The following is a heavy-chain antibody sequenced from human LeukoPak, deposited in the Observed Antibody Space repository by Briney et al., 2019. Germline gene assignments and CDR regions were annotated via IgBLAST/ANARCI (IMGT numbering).Heavy chain of an antibody. V-gene: IGHV3-33*06. CDR2: IWYDGSNK. Sequence: PGRSLRLSCAASGFTLSSYGMHWVRQAPGKGLEWVAVIWYDGSNKYYADSVKGRFTISRDNSKNTLYLQMNSPRAEDTAVYYCAKDRGSRGYSNYDFDYWGQGTLVTVSS. J-gene: IGHJ4*02. D-gene: IGHD4-11*01. CDR1: GFTLSSYG. CDR3: AKDRGSRGYSNYDFDY.